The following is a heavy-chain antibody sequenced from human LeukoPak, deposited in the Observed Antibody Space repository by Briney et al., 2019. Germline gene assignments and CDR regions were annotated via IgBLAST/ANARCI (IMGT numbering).Heavy chain of an antibody. CDR1: GFTFSSYA. Sequence: GGSLRLSCAASGFTFSSYAMSWVRQAPGKGLEWVSAISGSGGSTYYADSVKGRFTISRDNSKNTLYLQMNSLRAEDTAVYYCARGDSGSYYSYYYMDVWGKGTTVTVSS. V-gene: IGHV3-23*01. CDR3: ARGDSGSYYSYYYMDV. D-gene: IGHD1-26*01. J-gene: IGHJ6*03. CDR2: ISGSGGST.